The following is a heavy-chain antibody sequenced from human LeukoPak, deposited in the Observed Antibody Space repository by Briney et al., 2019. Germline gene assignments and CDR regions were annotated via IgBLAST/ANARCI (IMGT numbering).Heavy chain of an antibody. CDR1: GGSISSYY. V-gene: IGHV4-59*01. CDR3: AKVFSVSWGNSFYGDYEGAVDY. D-gene: IGHD4-17*01. CDR2: IYYSGST. J-gene: IGHJ4*02. Sequence: SETLSLTCTVSGGSISSYYWSWIRQPPGKGLEWIGYIYYSGSTNYNPSLKSRVTISVDTSKNQFSLKLSSVTAADTAVYYCAKVFSVSWGNSFYGDYEGAVDYWGQGTLVTVPS.